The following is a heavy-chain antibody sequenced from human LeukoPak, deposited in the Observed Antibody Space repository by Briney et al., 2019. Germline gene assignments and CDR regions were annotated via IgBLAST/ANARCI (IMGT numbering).Heavy chain of an antibody. CDR1: GGSISSSTYY. V-gene: IGHV4-39*01. D-gene: IGHD5-12*01. CDR3: ARRVIVATIDY. CDR2: IYYGGST. Sequence: SETLSLTCTVSGGSISSSTYYWAWIRQPPGKGLEWIGSIYYGGSTYYNPSLKSRVTISADTSQNRFSLKLSSVTAADTAVYFCARRVIVATIDYWGQGTLVTVSS. J-gene: IGHJ4*02.